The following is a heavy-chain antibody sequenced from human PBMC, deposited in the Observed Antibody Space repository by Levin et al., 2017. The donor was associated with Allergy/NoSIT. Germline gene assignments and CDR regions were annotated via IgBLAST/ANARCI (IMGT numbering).Heavy chain of an antibody. Sequence: PGGSLRLSCAASGFTVSSNYMSWVRQAPGKGLEWVSVIYSGGSTYYADSVKGRFTISRDNSKNTLYLQMNSLRAEDTAVYYCASAVALGAFDSWGQGTMVTVSS. CDR2: IYSGGST. J-gene: IGHJ3*02. V-gene: IGHV3-66*01. CDR3: ASAVALGAFDS. D-gene: IGHD2-15*01. CDR1: GFTVSSNY.